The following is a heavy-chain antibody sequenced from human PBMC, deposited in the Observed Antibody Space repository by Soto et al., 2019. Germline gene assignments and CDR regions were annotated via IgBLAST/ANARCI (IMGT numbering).Heavy chain of an antibody. CDR3: VREGIGNYGSGFD. Sequence: PGGSLRLSCAASGFTFSDHPMIWVRQVPGEGLEWVSSITSGGRYVYYADSVKGRFIISRDNAEKSLYLQMNSLSAEDTAVYYCVREGIGNYGSGFDWGQGTLVTVSS. D-gene: IGHD3-10*01. CDR1: GFTFSDHP. CDR2: ITSGGRYV. V-gene: IGHV3-21*01. J-gene: IGHJ4*02.